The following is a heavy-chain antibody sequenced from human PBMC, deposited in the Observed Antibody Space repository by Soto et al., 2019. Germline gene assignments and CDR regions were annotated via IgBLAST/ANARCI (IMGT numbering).Heavy chain of an antibody. CDR2: INPNSGGT. Sequence: ASLKISCKASGDTFTGYSMHWVRQAPGQGLEWMGWINPNSGGTNYAQKFQGRVTMTRDTSISTAYMELSRLRSDDTAVYYCARDHYDFWGGYSNWFGPWRQRTLFTVSS. J-gene: IGHJ5*02. D-gene: IGHD3-3*01. V-gene: IGHV1-2*02. CDR3: ARDHYDFWGGYSNWFGP. CDR1: GDTFTGYS.